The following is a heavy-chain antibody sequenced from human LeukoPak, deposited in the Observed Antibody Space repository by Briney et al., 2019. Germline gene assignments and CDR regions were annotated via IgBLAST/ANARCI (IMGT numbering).Heavy chain of an antibody. J-gene: IGHJ4*02. V-gene: IGHV4-39*01. CDR1: GGSISSSSYY. Sequence: SGTLSLTCTVSGGSISSSSYYWGWIRQPRGKGLEGIGSMYYSGSTYYNPSLKSRVTISVDTSKNQFSLKLSSVTAADTAVYYCARHGSPGELLKDFDYWGQGTLVTVSS. CDR3: ARHGSPGELLKDFDY. CDR2: MYYSGST. D-gene: IGHD3-10*01.